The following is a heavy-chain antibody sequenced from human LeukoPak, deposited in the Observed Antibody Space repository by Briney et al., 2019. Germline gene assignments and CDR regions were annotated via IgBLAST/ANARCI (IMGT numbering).Heavy chain of an antibody. Sequence: GASVKVSCKASGYTFTGYYMHWVRQAPGQGLEWMGWINPNSGGTNYAQKFQGKVTMTRDTSISTAYMELSRLRSDDTAVYYCARAGYCTNIDPECYYYYMDVWGKGTTVTVSS. CDR3: ARAGYCTNIDPECYYYYMDV. CDR2: INPNSGGT. D-gene: IGHD2-8*01. V-gene: IGHV1-2*02. J-gene: IGHJ6*03. CDR1: GYTFTGYY.